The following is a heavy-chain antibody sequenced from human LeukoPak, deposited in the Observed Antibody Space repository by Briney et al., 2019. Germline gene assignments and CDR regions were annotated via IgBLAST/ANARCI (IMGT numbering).Heavy chain of an antibody. D-gene: IGHD3-10*01. Sequence: SETLSLTCTVSGGSISSGGYYWSWLRQHPGKGLEWIGYIYYSGSTYYNPSLKSRVTISVDTSKNQFSLKLSAVTAADTAVYYCASGGYYGSGSYYKFDYYGMDVWGQGTTVTVSS. V-gene: IGHV4-31*03. J-gene: IGHJ6*02. CDR1: GGSISSGGYY. CDR3: ASGGYYGSGSYYKFDYYGMDV. CDR2: IYYSGST.